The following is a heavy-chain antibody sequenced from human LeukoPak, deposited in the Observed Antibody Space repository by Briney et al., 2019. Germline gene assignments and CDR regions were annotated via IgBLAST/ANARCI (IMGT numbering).Heavy chain of an antibody. CDR1: GFTFSNYA. V-gene: IGHV3-23*01. CDR2: ISGSGGST. Sequence: GGSLRLSCAASGFTFSNYAMSWVRQAPGKGLEWVSAISGSGGSTYYADSVKGRFTISRDNSKNTLYLQMNSLRAEDTAVYYCAKDSSSRPYYYMDVWGKGTTVTVSS. J-gene: IGHJ6*03. D-gene: IGHD2-2*01. CDR3: AKDSSSRPYYYMDV.